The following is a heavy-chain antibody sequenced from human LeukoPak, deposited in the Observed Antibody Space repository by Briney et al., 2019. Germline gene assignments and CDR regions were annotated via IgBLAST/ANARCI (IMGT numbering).Heavy chain of an antibody. CDR1: GYSFTSYW. V-gene: IGHV5-10-1*01. Sequence: GESLNISCKGSGYSFTSYWISWVRQMPGKGLEWMGRIDPSDSYTNYSPSFQGHVTISADKSISTAYLQWSSLKASDTAMYYCARYITMVRGRETRFDPWGQGTLVTVSS. J-gene: IGHJ5*02. CDR3: ARYITMVRGRETRFDP. D-gene: IGHD3-10*01. CDR2: IDPSDSYT.